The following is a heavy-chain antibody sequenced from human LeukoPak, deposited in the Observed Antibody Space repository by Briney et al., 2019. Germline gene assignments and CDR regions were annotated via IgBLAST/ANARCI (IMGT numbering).Heavy chain of an antibody. V-gene: IGHV4-59*01. CDR2: IYYSGST. D-gene: IGHD2-2*01. CDR1: GGSISSYY. J-gene: IGHJ4*02. Sequence: SETLSLTCTVSGGSISSYYWSWIRQPPGKGLEWIGYIYYSGSTNYNPSLKSRVTISVDTSKNQFSLKLSSVTAADTAVYYCARFLLSAYYFDYWGQGTLVTVSS. CDR3: ARFLLSAYYFDY.